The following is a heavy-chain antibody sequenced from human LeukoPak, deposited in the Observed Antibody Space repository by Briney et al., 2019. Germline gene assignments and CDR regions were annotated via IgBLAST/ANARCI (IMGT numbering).Heavy chain of an antibody. J-gene: IGHJ4*02. V-gene: IGHV3-7*01. D-gene: IGHD5-18*01. CDR1: GFTFSSYS. Sequence: GGSLRLSCAASGFTFSSYSMNWVRQAPGKGLEWVANIKQDGSEKYYVDSVKGRFTISRDNAKNSLYLQMNSLRAEDTAVYYCARVIGPRACYGYCSYYFDYWGQGTLVTVSS. CDR3: ARVIGPRACYGYCSYYFDY. CDR2: IKQDGSEK.